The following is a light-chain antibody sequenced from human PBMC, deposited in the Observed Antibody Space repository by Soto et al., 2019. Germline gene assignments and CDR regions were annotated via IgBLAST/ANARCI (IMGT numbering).Light chain of an antibody. CDR1: QGISNY. CDR2: GAS. V-gene: IGKV1-9*01. CDR3: QRRNSYHFP. Sequence: DLQLTQSPSFLSASVGDRVTITCRASQGISNYLVWYQQKPGKAPKLLIYGASTLQSGVPSRFSGSGSGTEFTLPISSLQPEDFATYYCQRRNSYHFPFGPGTKVDIK. J-gene: IGKJ3*01.